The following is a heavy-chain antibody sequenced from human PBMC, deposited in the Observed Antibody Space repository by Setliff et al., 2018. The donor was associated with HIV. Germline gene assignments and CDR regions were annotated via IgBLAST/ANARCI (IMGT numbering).Heavy chain of an antibody. D-gene: IGHD2-15*01. CDR2: IYYSGSI. V-gene: IGHV4-28*05. J-gene: IGHJ2*01. CDR3: ARTPYCSGGSCYFDL. Sequence: PSETLSLTCAVSGYSISSSNWWGWIRQPPGKGLEWIGYIYYSGSIYYNPSLKSRVTMSVDTSKNQFSLKLSSVTAVDTAVYYCARTPYCSGGSCYFDLWGRGTLVTAPQ. CDR1: GYSISSSNW.